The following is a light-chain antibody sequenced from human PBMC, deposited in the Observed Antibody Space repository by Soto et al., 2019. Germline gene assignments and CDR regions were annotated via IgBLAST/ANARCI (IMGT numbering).Light chain of an antibody. CDR2: GAS. V-gene: IGKV3D-15*01. Sequence: EIMLTQSPATLSLSPGERATLSCRASQSVSSSYLAWYQQKPGQAPRLLIYGASSRATGIPDRFSGSGSGTESTITISSLQSEDFVVDYCQQYNNWPRTFGQGNKV. CDR3: QQYNNWPRT. CDR1: QSVSSSY. J-gene: IGKJ1*01.